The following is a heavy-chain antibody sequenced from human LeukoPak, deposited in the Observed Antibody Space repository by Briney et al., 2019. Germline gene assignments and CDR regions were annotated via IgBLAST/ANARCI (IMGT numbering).Heavy chain of an antibody. D-gene: IGHD2-8*01. V-gene: IGHV3-66*02. CDR3: ARGSRMDPSYFDY. J-gene: IGHJ4*02. CDR2: IYSGGST. CDR1: GFTVSSNY. Sequence: PGGSLRLSCAASGFTVSSNYMSWVRQAPGKGLEWVSVIYSGGSTYYADSVKGQFTISRDNSKNTLYLQMNSLRAEDTAVYYCARGSRMDPSYFDYWGQGTLVTVSS.